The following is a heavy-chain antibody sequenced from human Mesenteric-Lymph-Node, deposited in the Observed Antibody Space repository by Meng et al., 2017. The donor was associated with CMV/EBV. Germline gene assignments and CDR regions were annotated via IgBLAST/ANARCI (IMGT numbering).Heavy chain of an antibody. V-gene: IGHV1-18*01. J-gene: IGHJ4*02. CDR3: ARVRYYESSGYFDS. CDR1: GYTFTSYG. Sequence: ASVKVSCKASGYTFTSYGISWVRQAPGQGLEWMGWISAYNGNTNYAQELQGRVTMTTDTSTSTVYMELRSLRSDDTAVYYCARVRYYESSGYFDSWGQGTLVTVSS. D-gene: IGHD3-22*01. CDR2: ISAYNGNT.